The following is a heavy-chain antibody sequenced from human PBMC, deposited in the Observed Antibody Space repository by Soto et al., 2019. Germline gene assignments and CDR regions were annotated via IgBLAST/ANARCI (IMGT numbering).Heavy chain of an antibody. CDR2: IYYSGTP. CDR3: ARLYGASVNYFDH. D-gene: IGHD4-17*01. J-gene: IGHJ4*02. V-gene: IGHV4-31*03. Sequence: PSETLSLTCTVSGGSIVIDDYYWSWVRQHPGTGLEWIAYIYYSGTPYYNPSLKSRLTISVDTSKNQFSLNLNSVTAADTAVYYCARLYGASVNYFDHWGPGTLVTVSS. CDR1: GGSIVIDDYY.